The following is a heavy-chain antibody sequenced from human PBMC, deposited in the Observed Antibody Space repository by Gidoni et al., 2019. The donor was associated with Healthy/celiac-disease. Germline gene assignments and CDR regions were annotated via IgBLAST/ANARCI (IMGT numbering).Heavy chain of an antibody. Sequence: EVQLVESGGGLGQPGRSLRLSCAASGFTFDDYAMHWVRQAPGKGLEWVSGISWNSGSIGYAYSVKGRFTISRDNAKNSLYLQMNSLRAEDTALYYCAKDISYSGSYFYFDYWGQGTLVTVSS. CDR3: AKDISYSGSYFYFDY. V-gene: IGHV3-9*01. J-gene: IGHJ4*02. CDR2: ISWNSGSI. D-gene: IGHD1-26*01. CDR1: GFTFDDYA.